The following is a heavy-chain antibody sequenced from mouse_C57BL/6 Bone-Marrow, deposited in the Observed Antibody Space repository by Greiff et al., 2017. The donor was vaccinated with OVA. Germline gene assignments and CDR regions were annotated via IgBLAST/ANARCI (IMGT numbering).Heavy chain of an antibody. J-gene: IGHJ4*01. CDR1: GYTFTSYW. D-gene: IGHD1-1*01. CDR2: INPSSGYT. CDR3: ANNYNSSRYYARDY. V-gene: IGHV1-7*01. Sequence: VQLQQSGAELAKPGASVKLSCKASGYTFTSYWMHWVKQRPGQGLEWIGYINPSSGYTKYNQKSKDKATLTADKSSSTAYMQLSSLTYEDSAVYYCANNYNSSRYYARDYWGKGTSVTVSS.